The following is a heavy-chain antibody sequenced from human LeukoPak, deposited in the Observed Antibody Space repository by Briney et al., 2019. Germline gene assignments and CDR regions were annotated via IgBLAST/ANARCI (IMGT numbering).Heavy chain of an antibody. D-gene: IGHD6-19*01. J-gene: IGHJ4*02. V-gene: IGHV3-7*01. CDR2: IKQDGSEK. Sequence: GGSLRLSCAASGFTFSTYWMSWVRQAPGKGLEWVANIKQDGSEKYYVDSVKGRFTISRDNARNSQFLQMNSLGVDDTAVYYCANGGGWVFFNWGQGTLVTVSS. CDR3: ANGGGWVFFN. CDR1: GFTFSTYW.